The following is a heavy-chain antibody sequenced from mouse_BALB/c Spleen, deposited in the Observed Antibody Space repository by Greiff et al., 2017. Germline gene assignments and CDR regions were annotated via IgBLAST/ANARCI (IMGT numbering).Heavy chain of an antibody. Sequence: EVQRVESGGGLVQPGGSRKLSCAASGFTFSSFGMHWVRQAPEKGLEWVAYISSGSSTIYYADTVKGRFTISRDNPKNTLFLQMTSLRSEDTAMYYCARSEDGYYFDYWGQGTTLTVSS. J-gene: IGHJ2*01. CDR1: GFTFSSFG. D-gene: IGHD2-3*01. V-gene: IGHV5-17*02. CDR2: ISSGSSTI. CDR3: ARSEDGYYFDY.